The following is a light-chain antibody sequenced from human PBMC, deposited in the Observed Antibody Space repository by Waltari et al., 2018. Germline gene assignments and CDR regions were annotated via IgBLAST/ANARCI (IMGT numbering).Light chain of an antibody. CDR3: CSYAGSNTPMV. J-gene: IGLJ2*01. CDR1: SSDVGSYNL. Sequence: QSALTQPASVSGSPGQSITISCTGTSSDVGSYNLVSWYQQHPGKAPKLMIYEVSRRPSGVSNRFSGSKSGNTASLTISGLQAKDESDYYCCSYAGSNTPMVFGGGTKLTVL. CDR2: EVS. V-gene: IGLV2-23*02.